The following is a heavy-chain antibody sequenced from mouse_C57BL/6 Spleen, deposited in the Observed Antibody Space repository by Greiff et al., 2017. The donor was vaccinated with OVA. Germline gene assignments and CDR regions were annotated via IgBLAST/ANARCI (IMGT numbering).Heavy chain of an antibody. CDR3: ARLALYDGYYFDY. CDR1: GFTFSSYT. CDR2: ISGGGGNT. J-gene: IGHJ2*01. Sequence: EVQGVESGGGLVKPGGSLKLSCAASGFTFSSYTMSWVRQTPEKRLEWVATISGGGGNTYYPDSVKGRFTISRDNAKNTLYLQMSSLRSEDTALYYCARLALYDGYYFDYWGQGTTLTVSS. V-gene: IGHV5-9*01. D-gene: IGHD2-3*01.